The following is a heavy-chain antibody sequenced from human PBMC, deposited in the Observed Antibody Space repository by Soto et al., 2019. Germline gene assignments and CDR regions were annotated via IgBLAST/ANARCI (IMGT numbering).Heavy chain of an antibody. CDR1: GGTFSSYA. V-gene: IGHV1-69*06. J-gene: IGHJ6*02. D-gene: IGHD2-8*01. CDR3: ARVATPYCTNGVCYAYYYGMDV. Sequence: SVKVSCKASGGTFSSYAISWVRQAPGQGLEWMGGIIPIFGTATYAQTFQGRVTITADKSTSTAYMELSSLRSEDTAVYYCARVATPYCTNGVCYAYYYGMDVWG. CDR2: IIPIFGTA.